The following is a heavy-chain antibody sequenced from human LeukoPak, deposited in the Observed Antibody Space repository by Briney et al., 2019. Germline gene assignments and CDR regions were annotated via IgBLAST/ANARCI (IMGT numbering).Heavy chain of an antibody. V-gene: IGHV3-23*01. CDR3: AKVMTGYYYYFDY. Sequence: GGSLRLSCGASGFSFSLYGMHWVRQAPGKGLEWVSAVGKSGENTYYADSVKGRFTVSRDSSKNTLYLQMNSLRAEDTALYYCAKVMTGYYYYFDYWGQGALVTVSS. D-gene: IGHD3-9*01. CDR1: GFSFSLYG. CDR2: VGKSGENT. J-gene: IGHJ4*02.